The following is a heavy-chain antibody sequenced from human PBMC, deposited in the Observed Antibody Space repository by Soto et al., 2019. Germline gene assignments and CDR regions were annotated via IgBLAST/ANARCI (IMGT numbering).Heavy chain of an antibody. Sequence: GGSLRLSCAASGFSFGSYALSWVRQAPGKGLEWVSTISGGTTDYAAPVKGRFTISRDDSKNTLFLQMNSLKTEDTAVYYCTTEGYTYGYHGLDSWVQGTLVNVSS. D-gene: IGHD5-18*01. CDR2: ISGGTT. CDR3: TTEGYTYGYHGLDS. CDR1: GFSFGSYA. V-gene: IGHV3-15*01. J-gene: IGHJ4*02.